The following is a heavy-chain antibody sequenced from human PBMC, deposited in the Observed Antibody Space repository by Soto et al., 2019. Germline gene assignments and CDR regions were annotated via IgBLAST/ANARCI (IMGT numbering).Heavy chain of an antibody. Sequence: QVQLVESGGGVVQPGRSLRLSCAVSGFTVSTYGMHWVRQAPGKGLEWVAVISRDGGTKFYADSVKGRFTICRDNSSNTLFLEMNSLRGDDMAVYYCTGEVASGYWGQGTLVTVSS. J-gene: IGHJ4*02. D-gene: IGHD2-8*02. CDR1: GFTVSTYG. V-gene: IGHV3-30*03. CDR2: ISRDGGTK. CDR3: TGEVASGY.